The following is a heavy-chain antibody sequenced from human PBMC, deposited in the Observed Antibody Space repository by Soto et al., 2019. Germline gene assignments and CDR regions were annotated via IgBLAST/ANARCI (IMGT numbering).Heavy chain of an antibody. J-gene: IGHJ4*02. Sequence: QVQLVQSGAVVKKPGSSVKVSCKASGGIFSSYAISWVRPAPGHGLEWMGGIIPIFGTANYAQKFQGRVTITADESTSTAYMELSSLRSEATAVYYCARELELTGGYYWCQGTLVTVSS. D-gene: IGHD3-16*01. V-gene: IGHV1-69*01. CDR1: GGIFSSYA. CDR3: ARELELTGGYY. CDR2: IIPIFGTA.